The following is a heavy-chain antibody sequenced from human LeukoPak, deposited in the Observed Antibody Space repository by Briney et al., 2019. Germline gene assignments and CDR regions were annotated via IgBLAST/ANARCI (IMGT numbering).Heavy chain of an antibody. J-gene: IGHJ5*02. Sequence: GGSLRLSCAASGFTVSSNYMSWVRQAPGKGLEWVSVIYSGGSTYYADSVKGRFTISRDNSKDTLYLQMNSLRAEDTAVYYCARDLAYGGLRSWGQGTLVTVSS. V-gene: IGHV3-53*01. CDR3: ARDLAYGGLRS. D-gene: IGHD4-23*01. CDR2: IYSGGST. CDR1: GFTVSSNY.